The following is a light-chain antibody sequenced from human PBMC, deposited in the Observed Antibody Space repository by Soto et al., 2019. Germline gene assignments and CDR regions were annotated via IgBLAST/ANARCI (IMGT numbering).Light chain of an antibody. CDR2: GAS. V-gene: IGKV1-5*01. CDR1: QSISSW. J-gene: IGKJ5*01. Sequence: DIQMTQSPSTLSASVGDRVTITCRASQSISSWLAWYQQKPGKAPKVLIYGASSLESGVPSRFSGSGSGTEFTLTISSLQPDDFATYYCQQYNSYSYTFGQGTRLEIK. CDR3: QQYNSYSYT.